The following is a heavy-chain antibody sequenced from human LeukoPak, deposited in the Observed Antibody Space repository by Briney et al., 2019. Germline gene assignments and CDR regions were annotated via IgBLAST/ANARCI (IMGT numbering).Heavy chain of an antibody. V-gene: IGHV4-59*08. CDR3: AAYGDSLRESEY. CDR2: IYNSRST. J-gene: IGHJ4*02. CDR1: GGSTSSYY. Sequence: PSETLSLTCTVSGGSTSSYYWTWIRQPPGEGLEWIGYIYNSRSTNYNPSLNSRVTISADASKNQFSLKLNSVNAADTAVYYCAAYGDSLRESEYWGQGTLVTVSS. D-gene: IGHD4-17*01.